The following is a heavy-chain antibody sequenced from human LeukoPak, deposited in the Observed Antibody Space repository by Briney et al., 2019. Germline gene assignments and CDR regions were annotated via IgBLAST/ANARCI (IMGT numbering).Heavy chain of an antibody. CDR1: GFIFRNYW. CDR2: INQDGSER. Sequence: PGGSLRLSCAASGFIFRNYWTSWVRQAPGKGLEWVANINQDGSERYYVDSVKGRFTISRDNAKNSLSLQMNSLRAEDTAVYYCARDKGVTSDFDHWGQGTLVTVSS. J-gene: IGHJ4*02. V-gene: IGHV3-7*04. CDR3: ARDKGVTSDFDH. D-gene: IGHD4-23*01.